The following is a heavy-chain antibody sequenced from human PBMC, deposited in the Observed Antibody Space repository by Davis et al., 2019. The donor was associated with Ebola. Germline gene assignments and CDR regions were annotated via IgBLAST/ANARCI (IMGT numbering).Heavy chain of an antibody. J-gene: IGHJ4*02. Sequence: ASVKVSCKASGYTFTSYAMHWVRQAPGQRLEWMGWINAGNGNTKYSQKFQGRVTMTRNTSISTAYMELSSLRSEDTAVYYCARDNRYCSSTSCYEIYFDYWGQGTLVTVSS. CDR1: GYTFTSYA. CDR3: ARDNRYCSSTSCYEIYFDY. CDR2: INAGNGNT. D-gene: IGHD2-2*01. V-gene: IGHV1-3*01.